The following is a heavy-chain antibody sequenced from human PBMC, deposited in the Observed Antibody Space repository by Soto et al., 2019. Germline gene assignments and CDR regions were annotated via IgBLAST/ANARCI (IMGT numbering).Heavy chain of an antibody. Sequence: SVKVSCKASGGTFSSYAISWVRQAPGQGLEWMGGIIPIFGTANYAQKFQGRVTITADESTSTAYVELSSLRSEDTAVYYCRIAAAGTFGGVDYWGQGTLVTVSS. D-gene: IGHD6-13*01. V-gene: IGHV1-69*13. CDR3: RIAAAGTFGGVDY. CDR1: GGTFSSYA. J-gene: IGHJ4*02. CDR2: IIPIFGTA.